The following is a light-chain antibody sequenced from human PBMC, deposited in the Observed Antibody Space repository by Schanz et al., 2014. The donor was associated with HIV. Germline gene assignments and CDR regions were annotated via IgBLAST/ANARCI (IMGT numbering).Light chain of an antibody. CDR1: SSNIGSNA. CDR2: ADI. Sequence: QSVLTQPPSASGTPGQRVTISCSGGSSNIGSNAVSWYQQLPGTAPKLLIQADIQRPSGVPDRFSGSKSGTSASLAISGLQSEDEGDYYCAAWDDSLKGPVFGGGTNLTVL. CDR3: AAWDDSLKGPV. V-gene: IGLV1-44*01. J-gene: IGLJ3*02.